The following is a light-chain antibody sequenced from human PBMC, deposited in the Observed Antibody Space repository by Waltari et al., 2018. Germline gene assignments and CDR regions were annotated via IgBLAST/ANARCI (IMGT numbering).Light chain of an antibody. CDR2: GAS. Sequence: EIVLTQSPGTLSLSPGERASLSCRASQSVRSDFLAWYQQKPGQAPRLLLFGASFRASDIPDRFSGSGSGTEFTLTISRLEPEDLAVYYCQQYGSPHWTFGQGTKVEIK. CDR1: QSVRSDF. CDR3: QQYGSPHWT. J-gene: IGKJ1*01. V-gene: IGKV3-20*01.